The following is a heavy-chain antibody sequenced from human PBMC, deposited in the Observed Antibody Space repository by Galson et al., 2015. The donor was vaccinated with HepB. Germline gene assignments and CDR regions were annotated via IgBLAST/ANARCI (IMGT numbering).Heavy chain of an antibody. CDR3: AKASNPRFFRYLDL. CDR1: GFTFSSYA. Sequence: SLRLSCAASGFTFSSYAMAWVRQAPGKGLEWVSSLSGSGGSPYYADSVKGRFTISRDNFNNTLYLQMNTLRAEDSAVYYCAKASNPRFFRYLDLWGRGTLVTVSS. V-gene: IGHV3-23*01. CDR2: LSGSGGSP. D-gene: IGHD2/OR15-2a*01. J-gene: IGHJ2*01.